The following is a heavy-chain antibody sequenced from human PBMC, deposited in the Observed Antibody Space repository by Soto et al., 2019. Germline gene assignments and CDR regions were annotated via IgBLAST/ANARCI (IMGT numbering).Heavy chain of an antibody. CDR3: ARDFKYCISTSCYYYGMDV. CDR2: ISAYNGNT. Sequence: QVQLVQSGAEVKKPGASVKVSCKASGYTFTSYGISWVRQAPGQGLEWMGWISAYNGNTNYAQKLQGRVTMTTDTSTSTAYMKLRSLKSDATAVYYCARDFKYCISTSCYYYGMDVWGQGTTVTVSS. CDR1: GYTFTSYG. J-gene: IGHJ6*02. D-gene: IGHD2-2*01. V-gene: IGHV1-18*01.